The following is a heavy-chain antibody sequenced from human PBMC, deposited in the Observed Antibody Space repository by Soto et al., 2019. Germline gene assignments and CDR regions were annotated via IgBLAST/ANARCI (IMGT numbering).Heavy chain of an antibody. CDR3: AHRPRGYAYYFDY. CDR1: GFSLSTRGVG. CDR2: IFWDADK. J-gene: IGHJ4*02. V-gene: IGHV2-5*02. Sequence: QITLKESGPPLMKPTQTLTLTCTFSGFSLSTRGVGVAWIRQPPGKALEWLALIFWDADKWYSPSLKSRLTISEDTSKTQVVLTMTSMDPVDTATYYCAHRPRGYAYYFDYWGQGTLVTVSS. D-gene: IGHD5-12*01.